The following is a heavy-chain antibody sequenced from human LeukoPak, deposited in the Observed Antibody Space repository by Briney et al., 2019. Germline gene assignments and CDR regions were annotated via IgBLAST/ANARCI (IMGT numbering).Heavy chain of an antibody. CDR2: INHSGST. CDR1: GGSFSGYY. V-gene: IGHV4-34*01. J-gene: IGHJ5*02. CDR3: ARSLSSYCGGDCYKNWFDP. Sequence: TSETLSLTCAVYGGSFSGYYWSWIRQPPGKGLEWIGEINHSGSTNYNPSLKSRVTISVDTSKNQFSLKLSSVTAADTAVYYCARSLSSYCGGDCYKNWFDPWGQGTLVTVSS. D-gene: IGHD2-21*01.